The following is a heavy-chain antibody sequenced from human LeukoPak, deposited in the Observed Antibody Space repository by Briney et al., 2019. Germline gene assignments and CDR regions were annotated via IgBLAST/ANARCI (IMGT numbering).Heavy chain of an antibody. CDR2: ISGSGGST. V-gene: IGHV3-23*01. Sequence: GGSLRLSCAASGFTFSSYAMSWVRQAPGKGLEWVSAISGSGGSTYYADSVKGRFTISRDNSKNTLYLQMNSLRAEDTAVYYCARVEYYYDSSGRSRGYYFDYWGQGTLVTVSS. CDR1: GFTFSSYA. D-gene: IGHD3-22*01. J-gene: IGHJ4*02. CDR3: ARVEYYYDSSGRSRGYYFDY.